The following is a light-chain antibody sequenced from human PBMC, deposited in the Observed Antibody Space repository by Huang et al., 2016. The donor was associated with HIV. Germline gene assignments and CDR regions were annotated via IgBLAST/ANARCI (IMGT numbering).Light chain of an antibody. V-gene: IGKV3-15*01. CDR2: GAS. J-gene: IGKJ4*01. CDR3: QHYSNWPPLT. Sequence: IILTQSPATLSVSPGEGAPLSCRASQSIGTNLAWYQQRPGQAPRLLMYGASTRATGVPARFSCSGSGTEFKLNLSSLQSEDCATYYCQHYSNWPPLTFGGGTKVDI. CDR1: QSIGTN.